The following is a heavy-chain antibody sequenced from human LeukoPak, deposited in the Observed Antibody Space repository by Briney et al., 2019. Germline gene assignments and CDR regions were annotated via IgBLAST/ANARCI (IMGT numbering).Heavy chain of an antibody. CDR3: VRDILGYCSSTSCYEGGWFDP. CDR1: GYTFTSYG. D-gene: IGHD2-2*01. V-gene: IGHV1-18*04. Sequence: ASVKVSCKASGYTFTSYGISWVRQAPGQGLEWMGWISAYNGNTNYAQKLQGRVTMTTDTSTSTAYMELRSLRSDDTAVYYCVRDILGYCSSTSCYEGGWFDPWGQGTLVTVSS. J-gene: IGHJ5*02. CDR2: ISAYNGNT.